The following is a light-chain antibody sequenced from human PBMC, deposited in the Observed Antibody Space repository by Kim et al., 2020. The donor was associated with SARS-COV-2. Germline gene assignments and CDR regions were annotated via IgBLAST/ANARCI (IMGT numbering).Light chain of an antibody. Sequence: RVSIACSGSSSNVGSNYVYWYQKLPGTAPKLLIYRNNQRPSGVPDRFSGSKSGTSASLAISGLRSEDEADYYCAAWDDSLSGSWVFGGGTQLTVL. CDR1: SSNVGSNY. CDR3: AAWDDSLSGSWV. V-gene: IGLV1-47*01. J-gene: IGLJ3*02. CDR2: RNN.